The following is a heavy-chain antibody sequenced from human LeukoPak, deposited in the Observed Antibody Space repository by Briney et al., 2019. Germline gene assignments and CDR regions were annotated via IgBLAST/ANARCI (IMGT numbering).Heavy chain of an antibody. J-gene: IGHJ3*02. D-gene: IGHD4-17*01. CDR1: GFTFNNYA. CDR3: AKGIARTVGAFDI. V-gene: IGHV3-23*01. CDR2: ISGSGGST. Sequence: GGSLRLSCAASGFTFNNYAMTWVRQAPGKGLEWITAISGSGGSTYYADSVKGRFTISRDNSKNTLYLQMNSLRAEDTAVYYCAKGIARTVGAFDIWGQGTMVTASS.